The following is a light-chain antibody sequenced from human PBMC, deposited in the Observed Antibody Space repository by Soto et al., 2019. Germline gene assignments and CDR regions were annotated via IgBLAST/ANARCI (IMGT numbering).Light chain of an antibody. CDR3: SAWDDSLLNYV. Sequence: QSVLTQPPSASGTPGQRVTISCSGSISNIGRNSVNWYQQLPGTAPKLLIYSSDQRPSGVPDRFSGSKSGTSASLAISGLQSEDEADYYCSAWDDSLLNYVFGSGTQLTVL. J-gene: IGLJ7*01. CDR1: ISNIGRNS. CDR2: SSD. V-gene: IGLV1-44*01.